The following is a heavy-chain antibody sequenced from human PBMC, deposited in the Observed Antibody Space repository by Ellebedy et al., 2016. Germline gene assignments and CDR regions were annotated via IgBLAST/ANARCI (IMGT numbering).Heavy chain of an antibody. Sequence: GESLKISXAVSGFTFSSYSFNWIRQAPGKGLEWVSHISSSGSLKFYADSLRDRFTISRDNAKNLLHLQMNSLTAEDTAVYYCARGHDPVAVTPAALALFSRMGSLWFDPWGQGTLVSVSS. J-gene: IGHJ5*02. CDR2: ISSSGSLK. V-gene: IGHV3-48*04. D-gene: IGHD2-2*01. CDR1: GFTFSSYS. CDR3: ARGHDPVAVTPAALALFSRMGSLWFDP.